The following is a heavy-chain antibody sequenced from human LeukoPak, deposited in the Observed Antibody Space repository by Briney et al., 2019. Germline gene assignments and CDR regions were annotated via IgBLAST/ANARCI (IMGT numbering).Heavy chain of an antibody. V-gene: IGHV3-20*04. D-gene: IGHD3-10*01. Sequence: SGGSLRLSCAASGFTFDDYGMSWVRQAPVKGLELVSGINWNGGSTGYADSVKGRFTISRDNAKNSLYLQMNSLRAEDTALYYCARSLWFGETVGVYWGQGTLVTVSS. CDR1: GFTFDDYG. J-gene: IGHJ4*02. CDR2: INWNGGST. CDR3: ARSLWFGETVGVY.